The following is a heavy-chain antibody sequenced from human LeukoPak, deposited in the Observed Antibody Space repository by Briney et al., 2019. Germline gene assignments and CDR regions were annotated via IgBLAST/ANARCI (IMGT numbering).Heavy chain of an antibody. CDR2: IDTSGST. D-gene: IGHD5-18*01. CDR3: ARDSTSYGYFDY. J-gene: IGHJ4*02. Sequence: PSQTLSLTCAVSGGSISSGSYYWSWIRQPAGKGLEWIGRIDTSGSTNYNPSLKSRATISVDTSKNQFSLKLSSVTAADPAVYYCARDSTSYGYFDYWGQGTLVTVSS. CDR1: GGSISSGSYY. V-gene: IGHV4-61*02.